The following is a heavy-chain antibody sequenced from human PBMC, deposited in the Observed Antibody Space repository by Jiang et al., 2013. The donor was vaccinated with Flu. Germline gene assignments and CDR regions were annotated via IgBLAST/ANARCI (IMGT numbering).Heavy chain of an antibody. CDR1: GFTFSSYA. J-gene: IGHJ4*02. Sequence: LRLSCAASGFTFSSYAMSWVRQAPGKGLEWVSGISGSAGSTNYADSVQGRFTISRDNSKNTLYLQMNSLRAEDTAVYYCAKDWGYNYVQGFFDYWGQGTLVTVSS. D-gene: IGHD5-18*01. CDR3: AKDWGYNYVQGFFDY. CDR2: ISGSAGST. V-gene: IGHV3-23*01.